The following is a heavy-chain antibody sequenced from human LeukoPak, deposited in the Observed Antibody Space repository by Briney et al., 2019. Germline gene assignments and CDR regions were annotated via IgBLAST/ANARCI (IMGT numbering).Heavy chain of an antibody. J-gene: IGHJ4*02. D-gene: IGHD6-13*01. CDR1: GGSISSYY. CDR2: IYYSGST. V-gene: IGHV4-59*08. CDR3: ARLNIAADY. Sequence: SETLSLTCTVSGGSISSYYWSWIRQPPGKGLEWIGYIYYSGSTNYNPSLKSRVTISVDTSKNQFSLKLSSVTAADTAVYYCARLNIAADYWGQGTLVTVSS.